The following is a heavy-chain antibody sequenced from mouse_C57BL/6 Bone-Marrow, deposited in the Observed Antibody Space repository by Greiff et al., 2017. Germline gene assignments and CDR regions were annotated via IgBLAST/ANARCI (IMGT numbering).Heavy chain of an antibody. CDR1: GYTFTSYW. D-gene: IGHD2-2*01. V-gene: IGHV1-50*01. Sequence: QVQLQQPGAELVKPGASVKLSCKASGYTFTSYWMQWVKQRPGQGLEWIGEIDPSDSYTNYNQKFKGKATLTVDTSSSTAYMQLSSLTSEDSAVYYCARCGYDLYAMDYWGQGTSVTVSS. CDR3: ARCGYDLYAMDY. CDR2: IDPSDSYT. J-gene: IGHJ4*01.